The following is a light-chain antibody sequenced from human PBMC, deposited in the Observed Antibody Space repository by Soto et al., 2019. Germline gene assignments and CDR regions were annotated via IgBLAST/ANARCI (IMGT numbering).Light chain of an antibody. CDR1: PSNIGTFY. J-gene: IGLJ1*01. CDR2: LGD. Sequence: QSVLTQPPSASSTPGQTVTISCSGSPSNIGTFYVYWYQHLPGTAPKLLIYLGDQRASGVSDRFSCSKSGTSASLAINGLRSDDEADYYCAAWDDNLNAYVFGSGTKLTVL. V-gene: IGLV1-47*02. CDR3: AAWDDNLNAYV.